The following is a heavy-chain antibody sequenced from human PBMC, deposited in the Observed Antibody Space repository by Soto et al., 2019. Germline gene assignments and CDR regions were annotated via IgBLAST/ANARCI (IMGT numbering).Heavy chain of an antibody. CDR2: IIPIFGTA. CDR3: ATRPDYRLAFDI. D-gene: IGHD3-16*02. J-gene: IGHJ3*02. CDR1: GGTFSSYA. Sequence: SVKVSCKASGGTFSSYAISWVRQAPGQGLEWMGGIIPIFGTANYAQKFQGRVTITADESTSTAYMELSSLRSEDTAVYYCATRPDYRLAFDIWGQGTMVTVSS. V-gene: IGHV1-69*13.